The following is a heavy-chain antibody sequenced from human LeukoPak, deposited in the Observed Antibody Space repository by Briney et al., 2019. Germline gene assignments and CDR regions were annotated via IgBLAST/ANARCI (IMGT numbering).Heavy chain of an antibody. CDR3: ARLEYSSGWYRF. CDR1: GFTFTNYW. D-gene: IGHD6-19*01. Sequence: GESLKISCKASGFTFTNYWIGWVRQMPGKGLEWMGLIYPTDSDTKYSPSFQGQVTISVDKSTYTAYLQWSSLKASDTAMYYCARLEYSSGWYRFWGQGTLITVSS. J-gene: IGHJ4*02. V-gene: IGHV5-51*01. CDR2: IYPTDSDT.